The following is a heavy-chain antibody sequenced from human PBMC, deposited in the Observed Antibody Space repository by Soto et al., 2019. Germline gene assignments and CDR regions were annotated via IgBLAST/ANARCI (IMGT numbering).Heavy chain of an antibody. CDR3: ASRGGNPEDYYYGMDV. CDR2: INAANGNA. V-gene: IGHV1-3*01. J-gene: IGHJ6*02. CDR1: GYSFTNYA. Sequence: ASVKVSCKASGYSFTNYAIHWVRQAPGQRLEWMGWINAANGNAYYSQKFQGRVTITRDTLTSTAHMELRSLRSDDTAVYYCASRGGNPEDYYYGMDVWGQGTTVTVSS. D-gene: IGHD2-15*01.